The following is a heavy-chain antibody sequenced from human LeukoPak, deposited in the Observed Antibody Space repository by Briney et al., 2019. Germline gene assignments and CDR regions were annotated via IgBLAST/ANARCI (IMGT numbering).Heavy chain of an antibody. J-gene: IGHJ4*02. CDR1: GFTVSSNY. CDR3: ATWFGELLSDYFDY. CDR2: IYSGGST. V-gene: IGHV3-53*01. D-gene: IGHD3-10*01. Sequence: GGSLRLSCAASGFTVSSNYMSWVRQAPGKGLEWVSVIYSGGSTYYADSVKGRFTISRDNSKNTLYPQMNSLRAEDTAVYYCATWFGELLSDYFDYWGQGTLVTVSS.